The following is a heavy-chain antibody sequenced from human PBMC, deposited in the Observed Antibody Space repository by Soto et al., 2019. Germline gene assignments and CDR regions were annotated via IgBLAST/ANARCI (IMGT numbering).Heavy chain of an antibody. CDR1: GFTLSSYW. J-gene: IGHJ4*02. CDR2: IKQDGSEK. D-gene: IGHD3-16*01. Sequence: PGGSLRLSCAASGFTLSSYWVTWVRQAPGKGLEWVANIKQDGSEKKYVDSAKGRFTISRDNAKNSVFLQMNTLRAEDTAVYYCAREIGGPRAYWGQGTLVTVS. V-gene: IGHV3-7*05. CDR3: AREIGGPRAY.